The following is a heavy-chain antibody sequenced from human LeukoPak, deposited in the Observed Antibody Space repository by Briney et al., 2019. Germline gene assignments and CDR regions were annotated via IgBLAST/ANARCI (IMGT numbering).Heavy chain of an antibody. D-gene: IGHD2-2*01. V-gene: IGHV3-30*19. CDR1: GFTFSSYG. CDR2: ISYDGSNK. CDR3: ARVAYQLLSFDY. Sequence: GGSLRLSCAASGFTFSSYGMHWVRQAPGKGLEWVAVISYDGSNKYYADSVKGRFTISRDNSKNTLYLQVNSLRAEDTAVYYCARVAYQLLSFDYWGQGTLVTVSS. J-gene: IGHJ4*02.